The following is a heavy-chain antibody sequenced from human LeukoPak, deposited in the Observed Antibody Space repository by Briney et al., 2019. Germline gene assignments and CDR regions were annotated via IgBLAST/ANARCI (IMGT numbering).Heavy chain of an antibody. J-gene: IGHJ4*02. CDR3: ARDRSVEMATVSDY. V-gene: IGHV1-46*01. CDR2: INPSSGGT. CDR1: GYTFTSQY. Sequence: ASVKVSCKASGYTFTSQYMHWLRQAPGQGLEWMGVINPSSGGTNFAPKFQGRLTVTRDTSTSTVYMELSSLRSEDTAVYYCARDRSVEMATVSDYWGQGTLVAVSS. D-gene: IGHD5-24*01.